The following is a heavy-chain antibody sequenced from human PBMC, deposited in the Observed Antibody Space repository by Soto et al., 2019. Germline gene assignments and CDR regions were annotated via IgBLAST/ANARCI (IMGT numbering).Heavy chain of an antibody. J-gene: IGHJ4*02. V-gene: IGHV4-30-4*01. Sequence: QVQLQESGPGLVKPSQTLSLTCTVSGGSISSGDYYWSWIRQPPGKGLEGIGYIYYSGSSYYNPSLKTRVTISVDTSKNQFSLKLSSVPAADTAVYYCARFYGSGSTTFDYWGQGTLVTVSS. D-gene: IGHD3-10*01. CDR1: GGSISSGDYY. CDR3: ARFYGSGSTTFDY. CDR2: IYYSGSS.